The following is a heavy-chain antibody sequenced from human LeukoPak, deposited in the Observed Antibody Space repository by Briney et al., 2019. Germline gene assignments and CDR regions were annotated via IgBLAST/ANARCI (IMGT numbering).Heavy chain of an antibody. D-gene: IGHD2-15*01. CDR1: GYSFASYW. Sequence: GESLKISCKGSGYSFASYWIGWVCQMPGKGLEWMGIIYPGDSDTRYSPSFQGQVTISADKSISTAYLQWSSLKASDTAMYYCARQGSYCSGGSCSLYFDYWGQGTLVTVSS. V-gene: IGHV5-51*01. J-gene: IGHJ4*02. CDR3: ARQGSYCSGGSCSLYFDY. CDR2: IYPGDSDT.